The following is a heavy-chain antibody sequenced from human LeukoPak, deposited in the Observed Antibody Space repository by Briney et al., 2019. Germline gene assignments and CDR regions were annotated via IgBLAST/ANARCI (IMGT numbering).Heavy chain of an antibody. CDR2: ISDTGGST. Sequence: GGSLRLSCAASGFTFSNHAMSWIRQAPGKGLEWVSAISDTGGSTYYADSVKGRFTISRDNSKNTLYLQMDSLRAEDTAVYYCARVRDFYRQFDYWGQGTLVTVSS. CDR1: GFTFSNHA. V-gene: IGHV3-23*01. D-gene: IGHD2/OR15-2a*01. CDR3: ARVRDFYRQFDY. J-gene: IGHJ4*02.